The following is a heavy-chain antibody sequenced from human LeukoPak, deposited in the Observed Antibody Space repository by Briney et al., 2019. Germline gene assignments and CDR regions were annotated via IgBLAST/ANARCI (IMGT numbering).Heavy chain of an antibody. V-gene: IGHV3-48*01. J-gene: IGHJ4*02. CDR1: GCTFSIYS. D-gene: IGHD2-21*01. Sequence: GGSLRLSCAASGCTFSIYSMNWVRQAPGKGLEWISYITSSSGTIYYTDSVKGRFTISRDNAKNSLYLQMSSLRAEDTAVYYCARVAPGHDIGRGYFDYWGQGTLVTVSS. CDR2: ITSSSGTI. CDR3: ARVAPGHDIGRGYFDY.